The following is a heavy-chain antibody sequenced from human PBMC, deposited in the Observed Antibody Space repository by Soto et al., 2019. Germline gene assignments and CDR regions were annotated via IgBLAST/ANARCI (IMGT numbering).Heavy chain of an antibody. CDR3: ARAPPDRAGYFLDK. J-gene: IGHJ4*02. D-gene: IGHD5-12*01. V-gene: IGHV3-53*01. CDR2: SHVRGST. Sequence: VGSLILYCEAPGLTVTNSYLTWVRQAPWKWIEWVAVSHVRGSTFYVDSVKGLFNIARDRSNNTIYLHIKNLRGDDTAVYYCARAPPDRAGYFLDKWGQRSLVTVTS. CDR1: GLTVTNSY.